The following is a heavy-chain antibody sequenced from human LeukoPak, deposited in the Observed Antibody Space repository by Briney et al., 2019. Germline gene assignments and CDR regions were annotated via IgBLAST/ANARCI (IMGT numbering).Heavy chain of an antibody. CDR3: ARDNWVDC. Sequence: GGSLRLSCAASGLTFSKYSMTWVRQAPGKGLEWVSFIDTSSSTMYYTDSVKGRFTISRDNAKNSLYLQMNSLKVEDTARYCCARDNWVDCWGQGTLVTVSS. CDR1: GLTFSKYS. CDR2: IDTSSSTM. V-gene: IGHV3-48*04. J-gene: IGHJ5*01.